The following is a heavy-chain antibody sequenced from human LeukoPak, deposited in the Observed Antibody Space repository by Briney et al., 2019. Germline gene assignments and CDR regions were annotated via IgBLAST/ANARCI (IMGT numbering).Heavy chain of an antibody. CDR1: GFTFSSYN. CDR3: ARFRSYNFDY. Sequence: GGSLRLSCAASGFTFSSYNMSWVRQAPGKGLEWVANINQDGSEKYYVDFLKGRFTISRDNAKNSLYLQMNSLRAEDTAVYYCARFRSYNFDYWGQGTLVTVSS. D-gene: IGHD1-26*01. V-gene: IGHV3-7*05. J-gene: IGHJ4*02. CDR2: INQDGSEK.